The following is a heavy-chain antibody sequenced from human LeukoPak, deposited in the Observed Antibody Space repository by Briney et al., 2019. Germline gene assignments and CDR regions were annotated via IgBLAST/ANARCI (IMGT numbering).Heavy chain of an antibody. V-gene: IGHV3-23*01. CDR2: IRGNGGST. CDR3: YGSGTYYYYSDY. J-gene: IGHJ4*02. CDR1: GFTFDDYA. D-gene: IGHD3-10*01. Sequence: GGSLRLSCAASGFTFDDYAMHWVRQAPWKGLEWVSTIRGNGGSTYYADSVKGRVTISRDNSKNTLYLQMNSLRAEDTAVYYCYGSGTYYYYSDYWGQGTLVTVSS.